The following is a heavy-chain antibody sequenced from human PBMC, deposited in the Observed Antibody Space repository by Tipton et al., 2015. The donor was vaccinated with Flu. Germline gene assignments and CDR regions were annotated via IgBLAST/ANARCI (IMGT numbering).Heavy chain of an antibody. CDR1: GFTFSDCE. CDR2: ISSTGRSI. V-gene: IGHV3-48*03. J-gene: IGHJ4*02. D-gene: IGHD4-17*01. CDR3: ARASLDDCGDSSYFDS. Sequence: SLRLSCAASGFTFSDCEMNWVRQAPGKGLEWVSYISSTGRSIYYADSVMGRFTISRDNAKNSLYLQVNSLRVEDTAVYYCARASLDDCGDSSYFDSWGQGTLVALPS.